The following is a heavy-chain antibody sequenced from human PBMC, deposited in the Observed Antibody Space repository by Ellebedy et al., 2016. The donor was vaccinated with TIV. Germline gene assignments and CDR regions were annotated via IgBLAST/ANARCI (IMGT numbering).Heavy chain of an antibody. Sequence: GGSLRLSCAASGFTVSNTYMSWVRQAPGRGLEWVSILNSGGATDYADSVKGRFIISRDDVKNTLHLQMFRLRAEDTAIYYCARERRYCGNECYLYYYYGMDVWGQGTTVTVAS. D-gene: IGHD2-21*01. J-gene: IGHJ6*02. V-gene: IGHV3-66*01. CDR2: LNSGGAT. CDR1: GFTVSNTY. CDR3: ARERRYCGNECYLYYYYGMDV.